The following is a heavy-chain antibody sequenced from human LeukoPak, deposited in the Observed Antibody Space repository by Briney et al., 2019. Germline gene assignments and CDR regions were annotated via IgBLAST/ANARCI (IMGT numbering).Heavy chain of an antibody. J-gene: IGHJ4*02. CDR2: IIPILGIA. CDR1: GGTFSSYA. D-gene: IGHD6-19*01. Sequence: GASVKVSLMSSGGTFSSYAISLVRQAPGQGLEWMGRIIPILGIANYAQKFQGRVTITADKSTSTAYMELSSLRSEDTAVYYCARTSSGWTGSFDYWGQGALVTVSS. V-gene: IGHV1-69*04. CDR3: ARTSSGWTGSFDY.